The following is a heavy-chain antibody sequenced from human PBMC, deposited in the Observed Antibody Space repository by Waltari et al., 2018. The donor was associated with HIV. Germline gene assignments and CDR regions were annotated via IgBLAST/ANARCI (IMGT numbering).Heavy chain of an antibody. Sequence: QVQLVQSGAEVKKPGVSLKVSCKASGYTFSSYDINWVRQATGQGLEWMGWMNPNSGNTGYAQKFQGRVTMTRNTSISTAYMELSSLRSEDTAVYYCARSSITGTSGGGMDVWGQGTTVTVSS. V-gene: IGHV1-8*01. J-gene: IGHJ6*02. CDR1: GYTFSSYD. D-gene: IGHD1-7*01. CDR2: MNPNSGNT. CDR3: ARSSITGTSGGGMDV.